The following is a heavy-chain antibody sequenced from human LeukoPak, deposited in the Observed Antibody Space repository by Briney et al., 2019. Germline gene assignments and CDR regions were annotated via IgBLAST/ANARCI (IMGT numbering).Heavy chain of an antibody. Sequence: ASVKVSCKASGYTFTSYYMHWVRQAPGQGLAWMGIINPSGGSTSYAQKFQGRVTMTRDTSTSTVYMELSSLRSEDTAVYYCARGVTMIVPTHNWFDPWGQGTLVTVSS. CDR1: GYTFTSYY. V-gene: IGHV1-46*01. CDR3: ARGVTMIVPTHNWFDP. J-gene: IGHJ5*02. D-gene: IGHD3-22*01. CDR2: INPSGGST.